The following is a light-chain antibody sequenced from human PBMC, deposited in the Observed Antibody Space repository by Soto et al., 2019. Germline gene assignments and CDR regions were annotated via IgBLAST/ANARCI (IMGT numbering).Light chain of an antibody. CDR1: QSISSY. CDR2: AAS. J-gene: IGKJ4*01. CDR3: HQTYSTPPT. V-gene: IGKV1-39*01. Sequence: DIQMTQSPSSLSASVGDRVTITCRASQSISSYLNWYQQKPGKAPKFLIYAASSLQSGVPSRFSGSGSGTDFTLTISSLQPEDFATYYFHQTYSTPPTFGGGTKVEIK.